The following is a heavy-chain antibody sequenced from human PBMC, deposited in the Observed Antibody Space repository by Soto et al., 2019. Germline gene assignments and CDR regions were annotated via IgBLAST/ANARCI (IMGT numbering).Heavy chain of an antibody. CDR1: GGSISSSD. D-gene: IGHD3-3*01. V-gene: IGHV4-59*01. CDR3: ARDYDPGGSYSYMDV. CDR2: IYYTGGST. J-gene: IGHJ6*03. Sequence: SETLSLTCTVSGGSISSSDWNWIRQPPGKGLEWIGYIYYTGGSTNYNPSLKSRVTVSVDTSKTQFSLRLNSVTAADAAVYYCARDYDPGGSYSYMDVWGKGTTVTVSS.